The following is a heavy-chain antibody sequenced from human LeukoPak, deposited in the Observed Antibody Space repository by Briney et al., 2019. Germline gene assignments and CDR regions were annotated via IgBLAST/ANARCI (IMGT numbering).Heavy chain of an antibody. CDR3: ARGDGSSWYEY. CDR2: MNSNSGAT. J-gene: IGHJ4*02. D-gene: IGHD6-13*01. CDR1: GYTFTANY. V-gene: IGHV1-2*02. Sequence: VASVKVSCKASGYTFTANYMHWVRQAPGQGLECMGWMNSNSGATNYAQRFQGRVTMTRDTSISAAYMELRSLRYDDTAVYYCARGDGSSWYEYWGQGTMVTVSS.